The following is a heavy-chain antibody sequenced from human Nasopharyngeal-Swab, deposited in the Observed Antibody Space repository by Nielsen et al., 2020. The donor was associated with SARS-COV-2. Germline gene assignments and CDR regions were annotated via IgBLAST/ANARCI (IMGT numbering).Heavy chain of an antibody. V-gene: IGHV1-18*01. Sequence: ASVKVSCKASGYTFTSYGISWVRQAPRQGLEWMGWISAYNGHTNYAQKLQGRVTMTTDTSTSTAYMELRSLRSDDTAVYYCARASHRVGSYYDFWSGYYRDYYYYGMDVWGQGTTVTVSS. CDR3: ARASHRVGSYYDFWSGYYRDYYYYGMDV. D-gene: IGHD3-3*01. CDR2: ISAYNGHT. CDR1: GYTFTSYG. J-gene: IGHJ6*02.